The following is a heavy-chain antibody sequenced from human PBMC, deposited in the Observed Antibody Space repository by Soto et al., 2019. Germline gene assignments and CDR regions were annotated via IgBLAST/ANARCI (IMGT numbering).Heavy chain of an antibody. CDR3: TGDRGYHDYSDP. V-gene: IGHV3-74*01. CDR2: INSDGSTI. J-gene: IGHJ3*01. D-gene: IGHD3-16*01. CDR1: GFTFGPFW. Sequence: GGSLRLSCASSGFTFGPFWMHWVRQAPGKGLVWLSHINSDGSTIVYADSVKGRFTISRDNAKNKLYRQMNSLRVEDTAVYYCTGDRGYHDYSDPWGQGTMVTVSS.